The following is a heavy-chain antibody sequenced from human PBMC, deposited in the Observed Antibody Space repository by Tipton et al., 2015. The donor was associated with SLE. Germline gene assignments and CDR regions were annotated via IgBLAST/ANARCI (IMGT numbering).Heavy chain of an antibody. CDR3: ARDWGPGYFDL. D-gene: IGHD3-16*01. V-gene: IGHV4-61*09. CDR1: VGPLTSGRYY. J-gene: IGHJ2*01. Sequence: TLSLTCTVSVGPLTSGRYYWSWIRQPAGKGLEWIGYLYPTGSTSSNPSLKSRVTISVDTSKKQLSLNLTSVSAADTAVYYCARDWGPGYFDLWGRGTLVTVSS. CDR2: LYPTGST.